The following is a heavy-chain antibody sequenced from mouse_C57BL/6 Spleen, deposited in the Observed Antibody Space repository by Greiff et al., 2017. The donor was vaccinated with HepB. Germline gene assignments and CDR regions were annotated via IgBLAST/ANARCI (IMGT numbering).Heavy chain of an antibody. J-gene: IGHJ2*01. CDR2: IDPSDSYT. D-gene: IGHD2-1*01. CDR3: ALLGDVGY. V-gene: IGHV1-69*01. CDR1: GYTFTSYW. Sequence: QVQLQQPGAELVMPGASVKLSCKASGYTFTSYWIHWVKQRPGQGLEWIGEIDPSDSYTNYNQKFKGKSTLTVDKSSSTAYMQLSSLTSEDSAVYYCALLGDVGYWGQGTTLTVSS.